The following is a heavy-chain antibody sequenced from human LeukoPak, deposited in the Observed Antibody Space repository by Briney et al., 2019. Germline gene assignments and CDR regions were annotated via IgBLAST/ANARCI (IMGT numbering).Heavy chain of an antibody. CDR1: GGSISNYY. CDR3: AGGISVSAGDY. Sequence: PSETLSLTCTVSGGSISNYYWSWIRQPPGKGLEWIGYIYYTGSTSYHPSLKSRVSISVDTSKNQFSLSLSSVTAADPAVYYCAGGISVSAGDYWGQGTLVTVSS. D-gene: IGHD6-19*01. J-gene: IGHJ4*02. CDR2: IYYTGST. V-gene: IGHV4-59*01.